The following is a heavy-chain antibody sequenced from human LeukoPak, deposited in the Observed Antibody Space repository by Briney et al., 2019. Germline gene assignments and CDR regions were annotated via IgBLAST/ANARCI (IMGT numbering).Heavy chain of an antibody. CDR1: GYTFTGYY. Sequence: GASVKVSCKASGYTFTGYYMHWVRQAPGQGLEWMGWINPNSGGTNYAQKFQGRVIMTRDTSISTAYMELSRLRSDDTAVYYCARDLVGYYGSGSYPSDYWGQGTLVTVSS. D-gene: IGHD3-10*01. J-gene: IGHJ4*02. CDR2: INPNSGGT. V-gene: IGHV1-2*02. CDR3: ARDLVGYYGSGSYPSDY.